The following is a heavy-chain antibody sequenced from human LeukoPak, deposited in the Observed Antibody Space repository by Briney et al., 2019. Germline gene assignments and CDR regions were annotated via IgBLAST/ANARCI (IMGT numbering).Heavy chain of an antibody. J-gene: IGHJ4*02. D-gene: IGHD3-10*02. CDR2: ISYDGSTK. V-gene: IGHV3-30*01. CDR3: ARDVHRLGLDY. Sequence: GGSLRLSCAASGFTFSSYVMAWVRQAPGKGLEWVAVISYDGSTKYYADSVKGRFTTSRDNSKNTLYLQMNSLRAEDTAVYYCARDVHRLGLDYWGQGTLVTVSS. CDR1: GFTFSSYV.